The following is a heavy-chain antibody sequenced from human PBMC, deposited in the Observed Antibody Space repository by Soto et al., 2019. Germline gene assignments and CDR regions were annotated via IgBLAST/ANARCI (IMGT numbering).Heavy chain of an antibody. V-gene: IGHV3-7*03. CDR1: GWNVSRSW. J-gene: IGHJ4*02. CDR2: IKQDGSEE. Sequence: PVVPMRISCAGCGWNVSRSWMSWVRQDPGKGLEWVANIKQDGSEEYYVDSVKGRFTISRDNAKNSLYLQMNSLRAEDTAVYYCARDPPPYRNYAYNWGQGTLVTVSS. D-gene: IGHD4-4*01. CDR3: ARDPPPYRNYAYN.